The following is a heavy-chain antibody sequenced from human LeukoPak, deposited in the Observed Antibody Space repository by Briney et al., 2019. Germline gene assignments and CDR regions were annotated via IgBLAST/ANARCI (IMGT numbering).Heavy chain of an antibody. V-gene: IGHV4-4*07. D-gene: IGHD1-1*01. J-gene: IGHJ4*02. CDR3: ARDRGTWNDDGFDY. CDR1: GGSISSYY. CDR2: IYISGST. Sequence: PSETLSLTCTVSGGSISSYYWSWIRQPAGKGLEWIGRIYISGSTNYNPSLKSRVTMSVDTSKNQFSLKLSSVTAANTAVYYCARDRGTWNDDGFDYWGQGTLVTVSS.